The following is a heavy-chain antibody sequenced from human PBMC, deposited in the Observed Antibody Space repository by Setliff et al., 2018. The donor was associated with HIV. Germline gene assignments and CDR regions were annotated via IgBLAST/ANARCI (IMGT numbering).Heavy chain of an antibody. D-gene: IGHD3-3*01. CDR3: ARIFGDQGYYYGMDV. CDR1: GGSISSYY. J-gene: IGHJ6*02. V-gene: IGHV4-59*01. CDR2: IYYSGST. Sequence: SETLSLTCTVSGGSISSYYWSWIRQPPGKGLEWIGYIYYSGSTNYNPSLKSRVTISVDTSKNQFSLKLSCVIAADTAVYYCARIFGDQGYYYGMDVWGQGTTVTVSS.